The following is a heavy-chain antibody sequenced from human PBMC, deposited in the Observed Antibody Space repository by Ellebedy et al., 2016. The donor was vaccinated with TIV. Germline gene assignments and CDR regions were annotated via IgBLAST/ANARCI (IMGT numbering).Heavy chain of an antibody. J-gene: IGHJ3*02. Sequence: SETLSLTCAVYGGSFSGYYWSWIRQPPGKGLEWIGEINHSGSTNYNPSLKSRVTISVDTSKNQFSLKLNSVTAADTAVYYCAGEYCGGDNCRHPLSTAFDIWGQGTMVTVSS. D-gene: IGHD2-21*01. CDR1: GGSFSGYY. V-gene: IGHV4-34*01. CDR2: INHSGST. CDR3: AGEYCGGDNCRHPLSTAFDI.